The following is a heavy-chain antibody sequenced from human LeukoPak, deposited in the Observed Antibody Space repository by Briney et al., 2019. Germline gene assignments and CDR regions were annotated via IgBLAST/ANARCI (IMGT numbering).Heavy chain of an antibody. Sequence: GGSLRLSCAASGFTFSNYAMSWVRQAPGKGLEWVAVISYDGSNKYYADSVKGRFTISRDNSKNTLYLQMNSLRAEDTAVYYCAKDFYNLQLSDYWGQGTLVTVSS. V-gene: IGHV3-30*18. J-gene: IGHJ4*02. D-gene: IGHD1-1*01. CDR2: ISYDGSNK. CDR3: AKDFYNLQLSDY. CDR1: GFTFSNYA.